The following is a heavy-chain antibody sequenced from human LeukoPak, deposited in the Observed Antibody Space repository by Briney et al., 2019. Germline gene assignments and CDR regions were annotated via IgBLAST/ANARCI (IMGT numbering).Heavy chain of an antibody. CDR1: GGSISPFY. CDR3: ARHGYCSGGSCYWDY. D-gene: IGHD2-15*01. Sequence: SETLSLTCSVSGGSISPFYWSWIRQPPGKGLEWIAYIYYSGSTAYNPSLKSRVAISVNTSNNQVSLKLSSVTAADTAVYYCARHGYCSGGSCYWDYWGQGTLVTVSS. V-gene: IGHV4-59*08. CDR2: IYYSGST. J-gene: IGHJ4*02.